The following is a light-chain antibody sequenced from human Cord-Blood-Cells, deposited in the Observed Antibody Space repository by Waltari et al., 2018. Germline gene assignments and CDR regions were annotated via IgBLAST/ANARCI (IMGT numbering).Light chain of an antibody. CDR2: EVS. V-gene: IGLV2-8*01. Sequence: QSALTQPPSASGSPGQPVTISCTGTTSDVGGYNYGSWYQQQPGKAPKLMIYEVSKRPSGVPDRFSGSKSGNTASLTVSGLQAEDEADYYCSSYAGSNNFVVFGGGTKLTVL. CDR3: SSYAGSNNFVV. J-gene: IGLJ2*01. CDR1: TSDVGGYNY.